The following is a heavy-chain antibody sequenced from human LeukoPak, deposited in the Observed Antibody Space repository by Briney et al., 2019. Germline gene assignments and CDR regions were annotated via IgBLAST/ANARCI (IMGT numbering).Heavy chain of an antibody. CDR1: GGSVTSTNW. V-gene: IGHV4-4*02. J-gene: IGHJ4*02. Sequence: SETLSLTCGVSGGSVTSTNWWTWVRQPPGKGLEWIGEVHLDGRTNYNPSLRSRLTMSVDLSENHVSLKLTSVTAADTAVYYCAREGGFYRPLDYSGQGTLVTVSS. D-gene: IGHD3-3*01. CDR3: AREGGFYRPLDY. CDR2: VHLDGRT.